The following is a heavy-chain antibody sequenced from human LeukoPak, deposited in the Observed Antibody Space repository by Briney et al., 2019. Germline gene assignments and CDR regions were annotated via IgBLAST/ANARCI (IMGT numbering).Heavy chain of an antibody. CDR2: INPNSGGT. J-gene: IGHJ4*02. V-gene: IGHV1-2*06. D-gene: IGHD3-22*01. Sequence: ASVKVSCKASGYTFTGYYMHWVGQAPGQGLEWMGRINPNSGGTNYAQKFQGRVTMTRDTSISTAYMELSRLRSDDTAVYYCARASHYYDSSGYSYWGQGTLVTVSS. CDR3: ARASHYYDSSGYSY. CDR1: GYTFTGYY.